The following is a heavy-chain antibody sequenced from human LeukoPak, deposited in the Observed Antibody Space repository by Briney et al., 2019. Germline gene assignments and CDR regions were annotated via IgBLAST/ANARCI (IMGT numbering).Heavy chain of an antibody. J-gene: IGHJ6*02. CDR2: ISYDGSNK. V-gene: IGHV3-30-3*01. D-gene: IGHD2-21*02. CDR1: EFTFSSYA. CDR3: AREFIGVTPQNYGMDV. Sequence: HPGGSLRLSCAASEFTFSSYAMHWVRQAPGKGLEWVAVISYDGSNKYYADSVKGRFTISRDNSKNTLYLQMNSLRAEDTAVYYCAREFIGVTPQNYGMDVWGQGTTVTVSS.